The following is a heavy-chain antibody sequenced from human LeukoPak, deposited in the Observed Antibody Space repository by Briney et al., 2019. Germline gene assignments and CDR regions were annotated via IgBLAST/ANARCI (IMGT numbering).Heavy chain of an antibody. V-gene: IGHV4-39*07. J-gene: IGHJ4*02. CDR2: IYYSGST. CDR3: ARGTTYYYDSSGYFSFVY. Sequence: SETLSLTCTVSGGSISSSSYYWGWIRQPPGKGLEWIGSIYYSGSTYYNPSLKSRVTISVDTSKNQFSLKLSSVTAADTAVYYCARGTTYYYDSSGYFSFVYWGQGTLVSVSS. D-gene: IGHD3-22*01. CDR1: GGSISSSSYY.